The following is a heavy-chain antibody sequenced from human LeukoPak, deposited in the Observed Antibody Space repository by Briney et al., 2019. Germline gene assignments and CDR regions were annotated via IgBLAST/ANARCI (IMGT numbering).Heavy chain of an antibody. J-gene: IGHJ4*02. D-gene: IGHD3-10*01. CDR2: VNPNSGGT. V-gene: IGHV1-2*02. CDR3: ARLVRPQSYFDY. CDR1: GYTFTGYY. Sequence: ASVKVSCKASGYTFTGYYMHWVRQAPGQGLEWMGWVNPNSGGTYYAQKFQGRVTFSRDTSISTAYMEVSRLRSDDTAVYYCARLVRPQSYFDYWGQGALVTVSS.